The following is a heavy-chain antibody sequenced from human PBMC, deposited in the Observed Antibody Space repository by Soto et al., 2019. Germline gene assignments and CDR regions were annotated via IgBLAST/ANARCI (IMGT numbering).Heavy chain of an antibody. CDR3: ATGRTTGYSSGWYLDAFDI. J-gene: IGHJ3*02. D-gene: IGHD6-19*01. Sequence: ASVKVSCKASGYTFTSYDINWVRQATGQGLEWMGWMNPNSGNTGYAQKFQGRVTMTRNTSISTAYMELSSLRSEDTVAYYCATGRTTGYSSGWYLDAFDIWGQGTMVTVSS. CDR1: GYTFTSYD. V-gene: IGHV1-8*01. CDR2: MNPNSGNT.